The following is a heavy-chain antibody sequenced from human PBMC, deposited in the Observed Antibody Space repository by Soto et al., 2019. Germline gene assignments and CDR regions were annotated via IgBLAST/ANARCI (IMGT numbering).Heavy chain of an antibody. CDR2: IDNAGTDS. D-gene: IGHD3-10*01. Sequence: EVQLVESGGGLVQPGGSLRLSCAASGFTFSGRSMHWVRHAPGKGLVWVSGIDNAGTDSTYADSVKGRFTSSRDNAKNTLYLQMNSLIVEDTAVYYCARGWCGPDVWGNGPTVTVSS. CDR3: ARGWCGPDV. V-gene: IGHV3-74*01. J-gene: IGHJ6*04. CDR1: GFTFSGRS.